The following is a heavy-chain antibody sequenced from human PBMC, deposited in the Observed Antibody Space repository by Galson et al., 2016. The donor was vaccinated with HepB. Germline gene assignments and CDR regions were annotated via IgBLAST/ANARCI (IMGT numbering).Heavy chain of an antibody. Sequence: SLRLSCAASGFFFSGRAMSWVRQAPGKGLEWVSGINRHGATTGYAASVKGRFTISRDNSNNTLYLQMNSLTTEDTAVYYCARVLAGSTTSTMDVWGQGTTVTVSS. J-gene: IGHJ6*02. V-gene: IGHV3-23*01. CDR2: INRHGATT. CDR3: ARVLAGSTTSTMDV. D-gene: IGHD2-2*01. CDR1: GFFFSGRA.